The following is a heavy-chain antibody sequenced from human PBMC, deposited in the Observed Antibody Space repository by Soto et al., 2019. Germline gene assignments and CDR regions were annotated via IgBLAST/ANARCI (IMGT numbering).Heavy chain of an antibody. CDR3: ARLPRIDLDY. Sequence: EVPLVESGGGLVQRGGSLRLSCAASGFTFSQHWMCWVRQAPGEGLEWVAEIKPDGSEKNYVDSVKGRFTISRDNAKNSLYLQMDSLRAEETAVYYCARLPRIDLDYWGQGTLVTVSS. V-gene: IGHV3-7*01. CDR2: IKPDGSEK. CDR1: GFTFSQHW. D-gene: IGHD3-16*02. J-gene: IGHJ4*02.